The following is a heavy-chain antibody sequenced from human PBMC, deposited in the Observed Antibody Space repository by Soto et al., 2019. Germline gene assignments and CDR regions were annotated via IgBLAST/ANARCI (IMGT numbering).Heavy chain of an antibody. CDR3: ARDRRNSSGYYYVKY. CDR1: GFTFSSYW. J-gene: IGHJ4*02. CDR2: INSDGSST. Sequence: LRLSCAASGFTFSSYWMHWVRQAPGKGLVWVSRINSDGSSTSYADSVKGRFTISRDNAKNTLYLQMNSLRAEDTAVYYCARDRRNSSGYYYVKYWGQGTLVTVSS. V-gene: IGHV3-74*01. D-gene: IGHD3-22*01.